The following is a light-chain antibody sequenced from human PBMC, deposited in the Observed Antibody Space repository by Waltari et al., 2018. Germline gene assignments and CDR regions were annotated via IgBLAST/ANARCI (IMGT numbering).Light chain of an antibody. V-gene: IGKV1-9*01. CDR2: AAS. Sequence: TQLTQSPSSLAASVGARVTISWRTSQVILGYLAWYQHKPGKAPKLLIYAASTLQSGVPSRFSGSGSGMDFNITISNLQPEDFATYYCQQLKSYPITFGGGTKVEIK. CDR1: QVILGY. J-gene: IGKJ4*01. CDR3: QQLKSYPIT.